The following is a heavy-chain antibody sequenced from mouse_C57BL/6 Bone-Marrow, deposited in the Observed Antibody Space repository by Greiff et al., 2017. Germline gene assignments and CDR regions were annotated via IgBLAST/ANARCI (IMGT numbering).Heavy chain of an antibody. CDR1: GYTFTGYW. CDR3: ARGPFYYYGSSHWYFDV. J-gene: IGHJ1*03. CDR2: ILPGSGST. Sequence: VKLVESGAELMKPGASVKLSCKATGYTFTGYWIEWVKQRPGHGLEWIGEILPGSGSTNYNEKFKGKATFTADTSSNTAYMQLSSLTTEDSAIYYCARGPFYYYGSSHWYFDVWGTGTTVTVSS. D-gene: IGHD1-1*01. V-gene: IGHV1-9*01.